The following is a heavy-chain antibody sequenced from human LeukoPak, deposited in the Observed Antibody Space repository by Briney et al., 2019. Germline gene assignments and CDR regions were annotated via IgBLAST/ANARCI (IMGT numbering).Heavy chain of an antibody. V-gene: IGHV1-8*01. J-gene: IGHJ4*02. CDR3: ARAQLDQWLVPHVFDY. Sequence: ASVKVSCKASGYTFTSYDINWVRQATGQGLEWMGWMNPNSGNTGYAQKFQGRVTMTRNTSISTAYMELSSLRSEDTAVYYCARAQLDQWLVPHVFDYWGQGTLVTVSS. CDR2: MNPNSGNT. D-gene: IGHD6-19*01. CDR1: GYTFTSYD.